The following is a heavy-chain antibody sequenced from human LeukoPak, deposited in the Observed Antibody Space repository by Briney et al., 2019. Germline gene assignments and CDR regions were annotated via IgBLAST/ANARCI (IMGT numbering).Heavy chain of an antibody. CDR3: ARDRRYCSGGSCYSIGAFDI. Sequence: GGSLRLSCAASGFTFISYSMNWVRQAPGKGLEWVSSISSSSSYIYYADSVKGRFTISRENAKNSLYLQMNSLRAEDTAVYYCARDRRYCSGGSCYSIGAFDIWGQGTMVTVSS. V-gene: IGHV3-21*01. J-gene: IGHJ3*02. CDR2: ISSSSSYI. D-gene: IGHD2-15*01. CDR1: GFTFISYS.